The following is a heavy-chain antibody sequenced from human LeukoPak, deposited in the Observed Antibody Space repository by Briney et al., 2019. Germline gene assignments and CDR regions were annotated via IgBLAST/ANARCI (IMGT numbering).Heavy chain of an antibody. CDR2: MYTGGST. V-gene: IGHV3-53*01. J-gene: IGHJ3*02. Sequence: GGSLRLSCAASGFMVSRNYMSWVRQAPGKGLEWVSVMYTGGSTCYADSVKGRFTISRDNSKNTLNLQMNSLRAEDTALYYCARRISGAPYAFDIWGQGTMVTVSS. CDR1: GFMVSRNY. CDR3: ARRISGAPYAFDI.